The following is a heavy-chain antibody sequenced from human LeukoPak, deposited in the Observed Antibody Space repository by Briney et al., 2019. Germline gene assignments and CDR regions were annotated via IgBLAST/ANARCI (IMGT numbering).Heavy chain of an antibody. CDR1: GFTFSSYW. CDR2: INSDGSST. D-gene: IGHD3-10*01. CDR3: VTSSRGLWFGESPIGS. J-gene: IGHJ5*02. Sequence: GGSLRLSCAASGFTFSSYWMHWVRQAPGKGLVWVSRINSDGSSTSYADSVKGRFTISRDNAKNTLYLQMNSLRAEDTAVYYCVTSSRGLWFGESPIGSWGQGTLVTVSS. V-gene: IGHV3-74*01.